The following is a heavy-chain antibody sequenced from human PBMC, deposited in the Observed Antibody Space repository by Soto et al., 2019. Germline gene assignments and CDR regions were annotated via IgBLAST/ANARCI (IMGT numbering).Heavy chain of an antibody. J-gene: IGHJ4*02. D-gene: IGHD2-15*01. CDR1: EFTFDDYA. CDR3: TKAQYCSGGICFLIEC. CDR2: ISKDGDWT. V-gene: IGHV3-43D*04. Sequence: EVQLVESGGVVVHPGGSLRLACAASEFTFDDYAMHWVRQVPGKGLEWVSIISKDGDWTHYADSVKGRFTISRDNTKNSLFLQMNGLRPVDTALYYCTKAQYCSGGICFLIECWGQGTLVTVSS.